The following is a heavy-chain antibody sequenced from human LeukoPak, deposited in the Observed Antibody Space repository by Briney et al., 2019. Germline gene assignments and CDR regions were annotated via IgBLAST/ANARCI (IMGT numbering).Heavy chain of an antibody. V-gene: IGHV4-30-4*01. D-gene: IGHD5-18*01. J-gene: IGHJ4*02. Sequence: SETLSLTCTVSGGSISSGDYYWSWIRQPPGKGLEWIGYIYYSGSTYYNPSLKSRVTISVDTSKNQFSLKLNSVTAADKAVYYCARARGTAMVFDYWGQGTLVTVSS. CDR1: GGSISSGDYY. CDR2: IYYSGST. CDR3: ARARGTAMVFDY.